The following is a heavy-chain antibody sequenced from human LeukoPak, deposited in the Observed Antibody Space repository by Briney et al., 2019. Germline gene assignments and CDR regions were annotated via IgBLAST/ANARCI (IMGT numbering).Heavy chain of an antibody. D-gene: IGHD1-26*01. J-gene: IGHJ4*02. Sequence: GGSLRLSCAASGFTFSSYSMNWVRQAPGKGVEWVSSISSSSSYIYYADSVKGRFTISRDDAKNSLYLQMNSLRAEDTAVYYCARESSGSPDYWGQGTLVTVSS. CDR3: ARESSGSPDY. CDR2: ISSSSSYI. V-gene: IGHV3-21*01. CDR1: GFTFSSYS.